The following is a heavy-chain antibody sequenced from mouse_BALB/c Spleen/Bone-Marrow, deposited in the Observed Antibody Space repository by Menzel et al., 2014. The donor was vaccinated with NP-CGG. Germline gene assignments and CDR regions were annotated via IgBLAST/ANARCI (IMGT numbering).Heavy chain of an antibody. CDR1: GLDFSRYW. CDR3: ARLYYYGLQDY. V-gene: IGHV4-1*02. D-gene: IGHD1-1*01. CDR2: INPDSSTI. Sequence: DVHLVESGGGLVQPGGSLKLSCAASGLDFSRYWMSWVRQAPGKGLEWIGEINPDSSTIDYTPSLKDKFIISRDNAKNTLYLQMSKVRSEDTALYYCARLYYYGLQDYWGQGTTLTVSS. J-gene: IGHJ2*01.